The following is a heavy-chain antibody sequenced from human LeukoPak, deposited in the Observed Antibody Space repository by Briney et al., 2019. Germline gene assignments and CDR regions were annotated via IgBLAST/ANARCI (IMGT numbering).Heavy chain of an antibody. CDR1: GGSISSGSYY. D-gene: IGHD5-24*01. Sequence: SETLSLTCTVSGGSISSGSYYWSWIRQPAGKGLEWIGRIYTSGSTNYNPSLKSRVTISVDTSKNQFSLKLSSVTAADTAVYYCAREPKGDGYNNVANNWFDSWGQGTLVTVSS. V-gene: IGHV4-61*02. CDR2: IYTSGST. J-gene: IGHJ5*01. CDR3: AREPKGDGYNNVANNWFDS.